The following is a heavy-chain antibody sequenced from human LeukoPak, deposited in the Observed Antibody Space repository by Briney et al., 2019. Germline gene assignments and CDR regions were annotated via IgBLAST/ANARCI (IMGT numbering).Heavy chain of an antibody. CDR3: AKDRGRTWVQVAN. J-gene: IGHJ4*02. D-gene: IGHD2-15*01. V-gene: IGHV3-23*01. Sequence: VGSLRLSCIGTGFTFSSDAMGWVRQAPGKGLEWVSGISGSGGGTYYADSVKGRFTIYRDDSKNTLYLQMNSLRVEDTAVYYCAKDRGRTWVQVANWGQGTLVTVSS. CDR2: ISGSGGGT. CDR1: GFTFSSDA.